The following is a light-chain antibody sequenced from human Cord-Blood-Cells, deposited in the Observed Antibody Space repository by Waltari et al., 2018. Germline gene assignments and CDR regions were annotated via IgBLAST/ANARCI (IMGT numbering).Light chain of an antibody. J-gene: IGKJ4*01. CDR1: QSISSW. CDR2: DAS. CDR3: QQYNSFT. V-gene: IGKV1-5*01. Sequence: DIQMTQSPSTLSVSVGDRVTITCRASQSISSWLAWYQQKPGKAPKLLIYDASSLESGVPSRFSGSGSGTEFTLTISSLQPDDFATYYCQQYNSFTFGGGTKVEIK.